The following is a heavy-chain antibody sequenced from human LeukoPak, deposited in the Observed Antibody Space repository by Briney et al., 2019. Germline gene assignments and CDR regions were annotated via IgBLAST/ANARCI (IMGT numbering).Heavy chain of an antibody. J-gene: IGHJ3*02. Sequence: PSQTLSLTCTVSGGSISSGDYYWSWIRQPPGKGLEWIGYIYYSGSTYYNPSLKSRVTISVDTSKNQFFLKLSSVTAADTAVYYCARDVWFGGYCAFDIWGQGTMVTVSS. D-gene: IGHD3-10*01. CDR2: IYYSGST. CDR3: ARDVWFGGYCAFDI. V-gene: IGHV4-30-4*01. CDR1: GGSISSGDYY.